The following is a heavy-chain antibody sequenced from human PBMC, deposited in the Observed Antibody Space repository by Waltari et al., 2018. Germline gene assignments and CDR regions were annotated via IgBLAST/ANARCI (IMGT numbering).Heavy chain of an antibody. D-gene: IGHD2-15*01. CDR1: GGTFSSYA. CDR2: IIPICGTA. Sequence: QVQLVQSGAEVKKPGSSVKVSCKASGGTFSSYAISWVRQAPGQGLEWMGGIIPICGTANYAQKFQGRVTITTDESTSTAYMELSSLRSEDTAVYYCARGPETRYCSGGSCYPGVYWGQGTLVTVSS. CDR3: ARGPETRYCSGGSCYPGVY. J-gene: IGHJ4*02. V-gene: IGHV1-69*05.